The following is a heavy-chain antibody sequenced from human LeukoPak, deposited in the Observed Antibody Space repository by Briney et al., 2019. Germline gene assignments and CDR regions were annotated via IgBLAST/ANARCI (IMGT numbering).Heavy chain of an antibody. V-gene: IGHV3-7*01. D-gene: IGHD2-8*01. CDR2: IHQHGNEK. J-gene: IGHJ4*02. Sequence: PGGSLRLSCAASGFTFSNYWMSWGRQAPGKGLEWVASIHQHGNEKYFVDSVRGRFTISRDNAKNSLYLQMSSLRAEDTAVYYCATLNGPLFEYWGQGTLVTVSS. CDR3: ATLNGPLFEY. CDR1: GFTFSNYW.